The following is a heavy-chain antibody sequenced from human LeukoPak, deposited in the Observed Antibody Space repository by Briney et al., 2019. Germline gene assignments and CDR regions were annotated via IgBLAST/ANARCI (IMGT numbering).Heavy chain of an antibody. D-gene: IGHD1-1*01. CDR3: TRTNNWNDGGNPFDY. J-gene: IGHJ4*02. V-gene: IGHV3-73*01. CDR2: IRSKANSYAT. CDR1: GFTFSCSA. Sequence: PGGALKLSCAASGFTFSCSAMHWVRQASGKGLEWVGRIRSKANSYATAYAASVKGRFTISRDDSKNTAYLQMNSLKTEDTAVYYCTRTNNWNDGGNPFDYWGQGTLVTVSS.